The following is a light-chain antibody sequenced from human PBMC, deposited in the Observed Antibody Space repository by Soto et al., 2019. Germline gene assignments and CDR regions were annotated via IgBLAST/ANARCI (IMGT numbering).Light chain of an antibody. J-gene: IGKJ1*01. Sequence: EIVLTQSPGTLSLSPGERATLSCSASQSVSSSYLAWYQQKPGQAPRLLIYGASSRATGIPDRFSGSGSGTDFTLTISSLEPEDFAVYYCQQYDSSPWTCGQGTKVDIK. V-gene: IGKV3-20*01. CDR1: QSVSSSY. CDR3: QQYDSSPWT. CDR2: GAS.